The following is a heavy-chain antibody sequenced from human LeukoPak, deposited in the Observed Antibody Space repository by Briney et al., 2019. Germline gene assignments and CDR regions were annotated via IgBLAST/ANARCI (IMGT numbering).Heavy chain of an antibody. CDR2: ISAYNGNT. Sequence: ASVKVSCKASGYTFTSYDINWVRQAPGQGLEWMGWISAYNGNTNYAQKLQGRVTMTTDTSTSTAYMELRSLRSDDTAVYYCARLRVYSGSYLAGWFDPWGQGTLVTVSS. D-gene: IGHD1-26*01. CDR3: ARLRVYSGSYLAGWFDP. V-gene: IGHV1-18*01. J-gene: IGHJ5*02. CDR1: GYTFTSYD.